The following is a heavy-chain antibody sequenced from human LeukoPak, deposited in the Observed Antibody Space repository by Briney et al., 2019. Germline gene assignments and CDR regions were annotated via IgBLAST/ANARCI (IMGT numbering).Heavy chain of an antibody. CDR3: ARPVDTPMAVSVY. D-gene: IGHD5-18*01. CDR2: ISGYNGNK. J-gene: IGHJ4*02. V-gene: IGHV1-18*01. Sequence: ASVKVACKASGYTFTSYGISWVRQAPGQGLEWMGWISGYNGNKNYAQKFQGRVRMTTETSTSTAYMELRSLRSDDTGIYYCARPVDTPMAVSVYWGQGTLVTVSS. CDR1: GYTFTSYG.